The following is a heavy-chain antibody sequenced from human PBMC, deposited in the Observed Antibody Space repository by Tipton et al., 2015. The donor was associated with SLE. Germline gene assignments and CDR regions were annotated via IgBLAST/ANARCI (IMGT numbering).Heavy chain of an antibody. CDR3: ARDRIRTRDAFDI. V-gene: IGHV3-48*03. CDR2: ISSSDSPV. J-gene: IGHJ3*02. CDR1: GFTFSSYE. Sequence: QLVQSGGGVVQPGRSLRLSCAASGFTFSSYEMNWVRQAPGKGLEWVSYISSSDSPVYYADSVKGRFTISRDNAKNSLYLQMNSLRAEDTAVYYCARDRIRTRDAFDIWGQGTMVTVSS. D-gene: IGHD1-14*01.